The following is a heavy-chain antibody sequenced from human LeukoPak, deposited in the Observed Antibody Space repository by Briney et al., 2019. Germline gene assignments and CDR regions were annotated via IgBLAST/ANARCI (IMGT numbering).Heavy chain of an antibody. Sequence: ASVKVSCKASGYTFTGYYMHWVRQAPGQGLEWMGWINPNSGGTNYAQKFQGRVTMTRDTSISTAYMEPSRLRSDDTAMYYCARSPGRYCSSTSCSDYWGQGTLVTVSS. CDR2: INPNSGGT. D-gene: IGHD2-2*01. CDR1: GYTFTGYY. CDR3: ARSPGRYCSSTSCSDY. V-gene: IGHV1-2*02. J-gene: IGHJ4*02.